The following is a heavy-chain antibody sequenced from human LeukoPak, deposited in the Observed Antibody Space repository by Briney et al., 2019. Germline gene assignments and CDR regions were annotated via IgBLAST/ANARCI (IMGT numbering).Heavy chain of an antibody. CDR2: INPNNGGT. Sequence: GASVKVSCKASGYTFTGYYMNWVRQAPGQGLEWMERINPNNGGTNYAQKFQGRVTMTRDTSITTAYMELSRLRSDDTAVYYCARVGDGLNDAFDIWGQGTMVTVSS. V-gene: IGHV1-2*06. J-gene: IGHJ3*02. CDR3: ARVGDGLNDAFDI. D-gene: IGHD5-24*01. CDR1: GYTFTGYY.